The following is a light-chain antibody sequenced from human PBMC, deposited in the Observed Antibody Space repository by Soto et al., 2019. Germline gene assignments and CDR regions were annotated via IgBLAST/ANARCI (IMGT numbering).Light chain of an antibody. CDR2: ATS. J-gene: IGKJ4*01. CDR1: PSVGNN. CDR3: QQYGDWPLT. V-gene: IGKV3-15*01. Sequence: EIVLTQSPATLSVSPGERATLSFRASPSVGNNFAWYQQKPGQAPMLLIFATSTRATGVPPRFSGSGSGTEFTLTISSLQSEDFAVYYCQQYGDWPLTFGGGAKVEI.